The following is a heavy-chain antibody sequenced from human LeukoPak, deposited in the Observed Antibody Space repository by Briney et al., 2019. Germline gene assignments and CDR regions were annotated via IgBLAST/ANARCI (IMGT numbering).Heavy chain of an antibody. V-gene: IGHV1-2*04. D-gene: IGHD2-15*01. CDR1: GYTFTDYY. CDR3: ARDHCSSGGCYEDYYYGVDV. J-gene: IGHJ6*02. Sequence: ASVKVSCKASGYTFTDYYIQWVRQAPGQGLEWMGLINPNNGGTNYAQKFQGSVTMTRDTSINTAYMEVSRLRSDDTAVYYCARDHCSSGGCYEDYYYGVDVWGQGTTVTVSS. CDR2: INPNNGGT.